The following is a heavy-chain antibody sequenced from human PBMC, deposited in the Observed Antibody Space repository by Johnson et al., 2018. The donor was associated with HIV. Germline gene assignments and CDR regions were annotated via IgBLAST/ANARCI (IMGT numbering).Heavy chain of an antibody. CDR1: GFTFSSYG. CDR3: AKGHSIAVVEGDDAFDI. CDR2: IRYDGSNK. J-gene: IGHJ3*02. D-gene: IGHD6-19*01. V-gene: IGHV3-30*02. Sequence: HVQLVESGGGVVQPGGSLRLSCSASGFTFSSYGMHWVRQAPGKGLEWVAFIRYDGSNKYYADSVKGRFTISRDNSKNTLYLQMNSLRAEDTAVYYCAKGHSIAVVEGDDAFDIWGQGTMVTVSS.